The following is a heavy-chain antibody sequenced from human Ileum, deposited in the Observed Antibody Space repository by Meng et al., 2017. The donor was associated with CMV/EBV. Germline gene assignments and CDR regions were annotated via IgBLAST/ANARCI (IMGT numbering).Heavy chain of an antibody. J-gene: IGHJ4*02. CDR2: INHVGRT. CDR3: ARGLFRYPAYFDL. V-gene: IGHV4-34*01. Sequence: QVQLQQWGAGLLEPSEPLSLTCAVYGGSLRGHYCNWIRQSPGNGLQWIAEINHVGRTNSNPSLASRVTISQDTSKNQCSLKLNSVTVADSAVYYCARGLFRYPAYFDLWGQGTLVTVSS. CDR1: GGSLRGHY. D-gene: IGHD3-16*02.